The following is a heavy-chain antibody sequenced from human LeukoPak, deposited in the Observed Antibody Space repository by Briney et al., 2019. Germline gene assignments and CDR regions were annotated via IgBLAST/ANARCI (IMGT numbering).Heavy chain of an antibody. V-gene: IGHV1-2*02. CDR1: GGTFSSYA. CDR3: ARTYGSYYFDY. CDR2: INPNSGGT. D-gene: IGHD3-10*01. J-gene: IGHJ4*02. Sequence: ASVKVSCKASGGTFSSYAISWVRQAPGQGLEWMGWINPNSGGTNYAQKFQGRVTMTRDTSISTAYMELSRLRSDDTAVYYCARTYGSYYFDYWGQGTLVTVSS.